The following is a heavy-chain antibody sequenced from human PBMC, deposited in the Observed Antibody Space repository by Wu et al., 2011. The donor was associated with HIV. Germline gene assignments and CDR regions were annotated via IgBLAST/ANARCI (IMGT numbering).Heavy chain of an antibody. CDR1: GYTFSSSD. CDR2: MNPNTGNT. D-gene: IGHD3-22*01. J-gene: IGHJ3*02. Sequence: QVQLVQSGAEVKKPGASVKVSCKASGYTFSSSDINWVRQAPGQGLEWVGRMNPNTGNTGYGEKFQGRVTISTNTSISTAYMEVRSLRSEDTALYYCVRVSYYYDGSGYNDAFDIWGQGTMVSVSS. CDR3: VRVSYYYDGSGYNDAFDI. V-gene: IGHV1-8*03.